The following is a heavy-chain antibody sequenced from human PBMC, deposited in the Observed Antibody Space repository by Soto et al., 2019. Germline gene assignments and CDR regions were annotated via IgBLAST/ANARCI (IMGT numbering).Heavy chain of an antibody. V-gene: IGHV4-39*01. CDR2: IYYSGST. CDR1: GGSISSSSYS. D-gene: IGHD3-10*01. Sequence: QLQLQESGPGLVKPSETLSLTCTVSGGSISSSSYSWGWIRQPPGKGLEWIGSIYYSGSTYYNPSLKSRVSISVDPHKNQFSLMLSSVTGADTAVYSCATVRPYHWFHPWGQGTLVTVPS. J-gene: IGHJ5*02. CDR3: ATVRPYHWFHP.